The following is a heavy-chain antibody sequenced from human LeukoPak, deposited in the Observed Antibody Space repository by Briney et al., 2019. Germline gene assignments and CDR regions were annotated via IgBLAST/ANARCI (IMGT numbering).Heavy chain of an antibody. CDR3: ARGCSSTSCWNWFDP. J-gene: IGHJ5*02. V-gene: IGHV4-59*01. CDR1: GGSISGYY. CDR2: IYYSGST. Sequence: SETLSLTCTVSGGSISGYYWSWIRQPPGKGLEWIGYIYYSGSTNYNPSLKSRVTISVDTSKNQFSLKLSSVTAADTAVYYCARGCSSTSCWNWFDPWGQGTLVTVSS. D-gene: IGHD2-2*01.